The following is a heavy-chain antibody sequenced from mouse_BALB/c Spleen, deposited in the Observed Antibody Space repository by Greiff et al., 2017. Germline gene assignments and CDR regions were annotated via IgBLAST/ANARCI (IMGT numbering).Heavy chain of an antibody. CDR2: INPSTGYT. CDR3: ARGGARLEGYWYFDV. D-gene: IGHD1-2*01. V-gene: IGHV1-4*01. CDR1: GYTFTSYW. J-gene: IGHJ1*01. Sequence: QVQLQQSGAELARPGASVKLSCKASGYTFTSYWMHWVKQRPGQGLEWIGYINPSTGYTEYNQKFKDKATLTADKSSSTAYMQLSSLTSEDSAVYYCARGGARLEGYWYFDVWGAGTTVTVSS.